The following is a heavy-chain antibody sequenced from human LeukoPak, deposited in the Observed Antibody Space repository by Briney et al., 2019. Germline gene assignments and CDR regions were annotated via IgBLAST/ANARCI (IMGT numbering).Heavy chain of an antibody. V-gene: IGHV5-51*01. CDR2: IYPGDSDT. CDR1: GYSFSNYW. D-gene: IGHD4-17*01. CDR3: ARQYGRPFDY. Sequence: GESLKISCKGSGYSFSNYWIGWVRQMPGKGLDWMGIIYPGDSDTRYSPSFQGQVTISVDEPINTAYLQWSSLEASDTAMYYCARQYGRPFDYWGQGTLVTVSS. J-gene: IGHJ4*02.